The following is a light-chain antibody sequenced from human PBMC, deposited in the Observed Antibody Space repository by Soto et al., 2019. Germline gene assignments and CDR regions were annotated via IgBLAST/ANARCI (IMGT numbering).Light chain of an antibody. Sequence: DIQMTQSPCSLSASVGDRVTITCQASEDITNYLNWYQQKPGKVPKLLIYDASNLEVGVPSRFSGSGSGTDFTFTISSLQPEDIATYYCQQYDSLPYTFVQGTKLEIK. CDR1: EDITNY. J-gene: IGKJ2*01. V-gene: IGKV1-33*01. CDR3: QQYDSLPYT. CDR2: DAS.